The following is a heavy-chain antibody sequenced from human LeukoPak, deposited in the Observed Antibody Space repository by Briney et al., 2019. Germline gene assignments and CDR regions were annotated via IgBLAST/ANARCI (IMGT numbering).Heavy chain of an antibody. J-gene: IGHJ6*03. V-gene: IGHV3-21*01. D-gene: IGHD3-9*01. Sequence: GGSLRLSCAASGFTFSSYSMNWVRQAPGKGLEWVSSISSSSSYIYYADSVKGRFTISRDNAKNSLYLQMNSLRAEDTAVYYCARAAISLCYDYDILTGFCSGPMDVWGKGTTVTISS. CDR3: ARAAISLCYDYDILTGFCSGPMDV. CDR2: ISSSSSYI. CDR1: GFTFSSYS.